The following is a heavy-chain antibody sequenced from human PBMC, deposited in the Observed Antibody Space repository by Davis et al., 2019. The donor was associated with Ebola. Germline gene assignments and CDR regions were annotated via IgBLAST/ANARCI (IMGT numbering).Heavy chain of an antibody. CDR3: ARLREVDWFDP. V-gene: IGHV5-51*01. CDR2: IYPGDSDV. Sequence: GESLKISCKGFGYSFTTHWIGWVRQMPGKGLEWMGIIYPGDSDVRYSPSFQGHVTISADKSISTAYLQWSSLKASDTAMYYCARLREVDWFDPWGQGTLVTVSS. J-gene: IGHJ5*02. D-gene: IGHD1-26*01. CDR1: GYSFTTHW.